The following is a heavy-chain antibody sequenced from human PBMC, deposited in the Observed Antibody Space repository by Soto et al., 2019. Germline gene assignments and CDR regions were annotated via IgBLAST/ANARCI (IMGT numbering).Heavy chain of an antibody. V-gene: IGHV1-69*12. CDR3: ARDNEHSGYDSTTNWFDP. D-gene: IGHD5-12*01. CDR2: IIPIFGTA. Sequence: QVQLVQSGAEVKKPGSSVKVSCKASGGTFSSYAISWVRQAPGQGLEWMGGIIPIFGTANYAQKFQGRVTITADESTSTAYMELSSLRSEDTAVYYCARDNEHSGYDSTTNWFDPWGQGTLVTVSS. CDR1: GGTFSSYA. J-gene: IGHJ5*02.